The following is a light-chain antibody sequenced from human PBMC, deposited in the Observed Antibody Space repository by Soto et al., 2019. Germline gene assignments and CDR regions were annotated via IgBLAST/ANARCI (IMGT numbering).Light chain of an antibody. CDR3: QSFDSSLSVV. Sequence: QSVLTQPPSVSGAPGQRVTISCTGSSSNIGAGYDVHWYQHLPGTAPKVLIYGNTNRPSGVPDRFSGSKSGTSASLAITGLQAEDEADYYCQSFDSSLSVVFGGGTKLTVL. V-gene: IGLV1-40*01. J-gene: IGLJ3*02. CDR2: GNT. CDR1: SSNIGAGYD.